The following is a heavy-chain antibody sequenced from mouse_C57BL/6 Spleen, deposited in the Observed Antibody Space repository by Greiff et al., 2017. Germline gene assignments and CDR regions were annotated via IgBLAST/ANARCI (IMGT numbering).Heavy chain of an antibody. CDR3: ASYDYDVDY. V-gene: IGHV1-66*01. Sequence: QVQLKQSGPELVKPGASVKISCKASGYSFTSYYIHWVKQRPGQGLEWIGWIYPGSGNTKYNEKFKGKATLTADTSSSTAYMQLSSLTSEDSAVYYCASYDYDVDYWGQGTTLTVSS. CDR2: IYPGSGNT. J-gene: IGHJ2*01. CDR1: GYSFTSYY. D-gene: IGHD2-4*01.